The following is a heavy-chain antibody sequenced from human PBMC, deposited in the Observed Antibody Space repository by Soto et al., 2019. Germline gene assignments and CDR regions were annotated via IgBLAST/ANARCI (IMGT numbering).Heavy chain of an antibody. CDR2: IISIFGTA. CDR1: GGTFSSYA. D-gene: IGHD5-12*01. V-gene: IGHV1-69*06. Sequence: QVQLVQSGAEVKKPGSSVKVSCKASGGTFSSYAISWVRQAPGQGLEWMGGIISIFGTANYAQKFQGRVTITADKSTSTAYMELSSLRSEDTAVYYCARSRLQEMATTKLPPDYWGQGTLVTVSS. J-gene: IGHJ4*02. CDR3: ARSRLQEMATTKLPPDY.